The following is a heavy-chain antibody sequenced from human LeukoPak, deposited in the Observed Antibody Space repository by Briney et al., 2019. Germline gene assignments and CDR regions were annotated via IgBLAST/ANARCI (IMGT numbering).Heavy chain of an antibody. CDR1: GGTFTSYA. CDR2: IIPILGIA. CDR3: ARSPIVGVVAAPSSSAFDI. V-gene: IGHV1-69*04. Sequence: SGKVSSKASGGTFTSYAISWVRQAPGQGLEWMGRIIPILGIAKYAQKFQGRVTITADKSTSTTYMELSSLRSENTAVYYCARSPIVGVVAAPSSSAFDIWGQGTMVTVSS. D-gene: IGHD2-15*01. J-gene: IGHJ3*02.